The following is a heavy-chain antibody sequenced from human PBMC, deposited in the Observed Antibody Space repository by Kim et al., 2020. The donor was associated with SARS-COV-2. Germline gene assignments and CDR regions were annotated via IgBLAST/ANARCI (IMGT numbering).Heavy chain of an antibody. CDR2: INPSGGST. CDR1: GYTFTSYY. CDR3: ARWGLVPYYYYGMDV. J-gene: IGHJ6*02. Sequence: ASVKVSCKASGYTFTSYYMHWVRQAPGQGLEWMGIINPSGGSTSYAQKFQGRVTMTRDTSTSTVYMELSSLRSEDTAVYYCARWGLVPYYYYGMDVWGQGTTVTVSS. V-gene: IGHV1-46*01. D-gene: IGHD7-27*01.